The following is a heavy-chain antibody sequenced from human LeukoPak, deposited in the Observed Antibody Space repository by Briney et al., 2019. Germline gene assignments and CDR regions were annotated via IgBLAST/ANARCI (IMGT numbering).Heavy chain of an antibody. CDR3: ARGTLRFFAR. J-gene: IGHJ5*02. CDR1: GITFSSHW. V-gene: IGHV3-7*04. CDR2: IKQDGSEN. Sequence: GGSLRLSCAASGITFSSHWMSWVRQAPGKGLGWVANIKQDGSENYYVDSVKGRFTISRDNAKNSLYLQMNSLRAEDTAVYYCARGTLRFFARWGQGTLVTVSS. D-gene: IGHD3-16*01.